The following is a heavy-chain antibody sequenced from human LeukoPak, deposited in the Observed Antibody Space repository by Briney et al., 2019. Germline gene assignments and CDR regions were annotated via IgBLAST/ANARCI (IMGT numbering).Heavy chain of an antibody. J-gene: IGHJ4*02. CDR1: GFTFSSYA. CDR2: ISGSGGST. D-gene: IGHD3-22*01. CDR3: AKDLAARAMIVVVTADY. V-gene: IGHV3-23*01. Sequence: GRSLRLSCTASGFTFSSYAMSWVRQAPGKGLEWVSAISGSGGSTYYADSVKGRFTISRDNSTNTLYLQMNSVRAEDTAVYYYAKDLAARAMIVVVTADYWGQGTLVTVSS.